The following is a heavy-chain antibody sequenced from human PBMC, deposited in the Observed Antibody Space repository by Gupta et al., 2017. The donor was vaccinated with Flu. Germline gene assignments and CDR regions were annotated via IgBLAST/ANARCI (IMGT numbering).Heavy chain of an antibody. J-gene: IGHJ4*02. CDR3: ARVSIYGYNYFDS. V-gene: IGHV3-11*05. CDR2: VSTSSSYT. CDR1: GFTFSDYY. Sequence: QVHLVESGGALVKPGGSLRLSYAASGFTFSDYYMTWIRQAPGKGLEWVSYVSTSSSYTNYADSVKGRFTVSRDNANNSLFLQMNNLRAEDTAMYDCARVSIYGYNYFDSWGQGTLVTVSS. D-gene: IGHD5-18*01.